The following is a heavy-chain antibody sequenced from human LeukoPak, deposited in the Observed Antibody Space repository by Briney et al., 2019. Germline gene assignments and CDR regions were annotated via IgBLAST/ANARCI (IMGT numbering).Heavy chain of an antibody. J-gene: IGHJ5*02. CDR2: IYYSGTT. V-gene: IGHV4-39*01. Sequence: PSETLSLTCTVSGASISSSGYYWGWVRQPPGKGLEWIGTIYYSGTTYYIPSLKSRVTIFVDTSKNQFSLKLSSATAADTAVYYCARHAPGYYAFDPWGQGTLVTVSS. CDR1: GASISSSGYY. D-gene: IGHD3-9*01. CDR3: ARHAPGYYAFDP.